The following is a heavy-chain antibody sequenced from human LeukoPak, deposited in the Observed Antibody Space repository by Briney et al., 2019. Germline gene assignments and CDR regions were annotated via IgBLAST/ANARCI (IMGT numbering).Heavy chain of an antibody. D-gene: IGHD3-22*01. Sequence: GGSLRLSCAASGFTFSSYAMHWVRQAPGKGLEWVAVISYDGSNKYYADSVKGRFTISRDNSKNTLYLQMNSLRAEDTAVYYCAKDPLYYYDSNNWFDPWGQGTLVTVSS. CDR1: GFTFSSYA. J-gene: IGHJ5*02. V-gene: IGHV3-30*04. CDR3: AKDPLYYYDSNNWFDP. CDR2: ISYDGSNK.